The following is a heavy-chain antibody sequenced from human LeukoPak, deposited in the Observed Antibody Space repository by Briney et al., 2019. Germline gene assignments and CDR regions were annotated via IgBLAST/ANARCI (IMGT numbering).Heavy chain of an antibody. CDR1: GYTFIGYY. CDR2: INPNSGAT. Sequence: ASVKVSCKASGYTFIGYYIQWMRQAPGEGLEWMGWINPNSGATNYAQKFQGRVFMTRDTSINTAYTELSSLRSDDTAVYYCARAHSFRSCDSWGQGTLVTVSS. CDR3: ARAHSFRSCDS. J-gene: IGHJ4*02. V-gene: IGHV1-2*02. D-gene: IGHD3-3*02.